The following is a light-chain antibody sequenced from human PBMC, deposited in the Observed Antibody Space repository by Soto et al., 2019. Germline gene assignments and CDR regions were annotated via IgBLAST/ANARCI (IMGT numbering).Light chain of an antibody. CDR1: ENVNTY. V-gene: IGKV3-11*01. CDR2: DSS. J-gene: IGKJ4*01. CDR3: QQRVDWPLT. Sequence: ETVLTQSPATLSLSPGERATLSCRASENVNTYLAWFQQKSGQAPRLLIYDSSHQATGTPDRFSGSGSGTDFTLTISMVEPEDFATYYCQQRVDWPLTFGGGTRVQI.